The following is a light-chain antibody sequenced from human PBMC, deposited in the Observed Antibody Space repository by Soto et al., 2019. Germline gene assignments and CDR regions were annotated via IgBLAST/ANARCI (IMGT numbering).Light chain of an antibody. CDR1: ESISNW. J-gene: IGKJ1*01. Sequence: DIQMTQSPSTLSASVGDGVTITCRASESISNWLAWYQQKPGKPPKLLIYMASNLQSGVSSRFSGSGYGTEFTLTISSLQPDDSATYYCQQYNHDSTFGQGTKVEI. CDR2: MAS. V-gene: IGKV1-5*03. CDR3: QQYNHDST.